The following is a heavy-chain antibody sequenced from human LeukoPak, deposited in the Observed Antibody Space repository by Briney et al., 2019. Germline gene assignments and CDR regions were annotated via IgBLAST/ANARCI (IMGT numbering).Heavy chain of an antibody. CDR3: ARASAIAALDY. D-gene: IGHD6-6*01. J-gene: IGHJ4*02. Sequence: GESLKISCKGSGYSFTSYGISWVRQAPGQGLEWMGWISAYNGNTNYAQKLQGRVTMTTDTSTSTAYMELRSLRSDDTAVYYCARASAIAALDYWGQGTLVTVSS. CDR2: ISAYNGNT. CDR1: GYSFTSYG. V-gene: IGHV1-18*01.